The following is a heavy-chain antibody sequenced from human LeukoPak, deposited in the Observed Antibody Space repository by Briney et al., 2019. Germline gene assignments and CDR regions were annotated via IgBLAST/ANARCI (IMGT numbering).Heavy chain of an antibody. CDR2: IYPGDSDT. J-gene: IGHJ1*01. D-gene: IGHD6-19*01. CDR3: ARYHSSGWYRNSYFQH. V-gene: IGHV5-51*01. Sequence: GESLKIPCKGSGYSFTSYWIGWVRQMPGKGLEWMGIIYPGDSDTRYSPSFQGQVTISADKSISTAYLQWSSLKASDTAMYYCARYHSSGWYRNSYFQHWGQGTLVTVSS. CDR1: GYSFTSYW.